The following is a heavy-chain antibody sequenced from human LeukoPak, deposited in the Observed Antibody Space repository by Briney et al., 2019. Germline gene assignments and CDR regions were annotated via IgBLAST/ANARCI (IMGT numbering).Heavy chain of an antibody. J-gene: IGHJ4*02. CDR1: GGSISSSIYY. Sequence: PSETLSLTCTVSGGSISSSIYYWGWIRQPPGKGLEWIGGIYYSGRTYYNPPLKSRVTISVDTSKNHFSLKLSSVTAADTAVYYCARPDSGKSSLDYWGQGTLVTVSS. V-gene: IGHV4-39*02. CDR3: ARPDSGKSSLDY. CDR2: IYYSGRT. D-gene: IGHD3-10*01.